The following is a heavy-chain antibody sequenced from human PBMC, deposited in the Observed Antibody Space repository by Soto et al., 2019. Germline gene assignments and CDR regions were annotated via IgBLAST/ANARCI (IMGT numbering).Heavy chain of an antibody. CDR2: IYYSGST. CDR3: AREKSEQLVQDYYYGMDV. V-gene: IGHV4-30-4*01. J-gene: IGHJ6*02. D-gene: IGHD6-6*01. CDR1: GGSISSGDYY. Sequence: SETLSLTCTVSGGSISSGDYYWSWIRQPPGKGLEWIGYIYYSGSTYYNPSLKSRVTISVDTSKNQFSLKLSSVTAADTAVYYCAREKSEQLVQDYYYGMDVWGQGTTVTVSS.